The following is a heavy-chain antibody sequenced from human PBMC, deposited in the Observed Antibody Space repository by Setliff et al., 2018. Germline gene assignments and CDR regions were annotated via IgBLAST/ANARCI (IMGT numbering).Heavy chain of an antibody. CDR2: FDPEDGET. Sequence: ASVKVSCKVSGYTLTELSRHWVRQAPGKGLEWMGGFDPEDGETIYAQKFQGRVTMTEDTSTDTAYMELSSLRSEDTAVYYCATTHYDSSGYYYLERSAFDIWGQGTMVTGSS. CDR3: ATTHYDSSGYYYLERSAFDI. D-gene: IGHD3-22*01. V-gene: IGHV1-24*01. CDR1: GYTLTELS. J-gene: IGHJ3*02.